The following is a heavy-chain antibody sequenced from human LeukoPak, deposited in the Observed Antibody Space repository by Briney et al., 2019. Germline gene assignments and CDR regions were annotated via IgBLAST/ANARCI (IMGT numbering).Heavy chain of an antibody. CDR1: GGSISTYY. J-gene: IGHJ3*02. CDR2: IYTSGST. Sequence: SETLSLTCTVSGGSISTYYWSWIRQPAGKGLEWIGRIYTSGSTNYNPSLKSRVTISVDTSKNQFSLKLSSVTAADTAVYYCARDWGLGGSYSGGYDAFDIWGQGTMVTVSS. CDR3: ARDWGLGGSYSGGYDAFDI. D-gene: IGHD1-26*01. V-gene: IGHV4-4*07.